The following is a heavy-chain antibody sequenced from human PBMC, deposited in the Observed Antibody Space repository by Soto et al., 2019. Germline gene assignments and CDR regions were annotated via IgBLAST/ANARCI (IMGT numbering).Heavy chain of an antibody. J-gene: IGHJ6*02. CDR2: IYHSGST. D-gene: IGHD4-17*01. CDR3: ARVGTVTTYYYYYYGMDV. Sequence: QLQLQESGSGLVKPSQTLSLTCAVSGGSISSGGYSWSWIRQPPGKGLEWIGYIYHSGSTYYNPSLKSRVTISVDTSKNQFSLKLSSVTAADTAVYYCARVGTVTTYYYYYYGMDVWGQGTTVTVSS. CDR1: GGSISSGGYS. V-gene: IGHV4-30-2*01.